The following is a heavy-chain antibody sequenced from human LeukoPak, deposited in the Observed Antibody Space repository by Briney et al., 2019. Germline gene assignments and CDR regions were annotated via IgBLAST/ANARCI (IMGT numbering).Heavy chain of an antibody. D-gene: IGHD3-10*01. J-gene: IGHJ4*02. Sequence: SETLSLTCTVSGYSISSGYYWGWIRQPPGKGLEWIGSIYHSGSTYYNPSLKSRVTISVDTSKNQFSLKLSSVTAADTAIYYCARTYYYGSGRYFDHWGQGTLVTVSS. CDR3: ARTYYYGSGRYFDH. CDR1: GYSISSGYY. V-gene: IGHV4-38-2*02. CDR2: IYHSGST.